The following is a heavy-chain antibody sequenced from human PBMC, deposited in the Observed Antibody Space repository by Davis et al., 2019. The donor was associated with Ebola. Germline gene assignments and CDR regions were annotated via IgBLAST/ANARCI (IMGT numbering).Heavy chain of an antibody. CDR3: ATVGTSVTAFDH. Sequence: ASVKVSCKASGYTFTTYHIHWVRQAPGQGLEWIGIINTSAGSTFSAQKFQGRVTMARDTSINRAYMELSRLRSDDTAVYYCATVGTSVTAFDHWGQGTLVTVSS. CDR2: INTSAGST. CDR1: GYTFTTYH. D-gene: IGHD4-17*01. V-gene: IGHV1-46*01. J-gene: IGHJ4*02.